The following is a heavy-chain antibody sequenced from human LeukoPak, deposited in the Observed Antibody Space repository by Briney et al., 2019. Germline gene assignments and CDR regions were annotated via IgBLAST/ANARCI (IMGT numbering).Heavy chain of an antibody. Sequence: PSETLSLTCTVSGGSISSSSYYWGWIRQPPGKGLEWIGSIYYSGSTYYNPSLKSRVTISVDTSKDQFSLKLSSVTAADTAVYYCARVAGSYYGYYYYYMDVWGKGTTVTVS. CDR2: IYYSGST. CDR3: ARVAGSYYGYYYYYMDV. J-gene: IGHJ6*03. D-gene: IGHD1-26*01. V-gene: IGHV4-39*07. CDR1: GGSISSSSYY.